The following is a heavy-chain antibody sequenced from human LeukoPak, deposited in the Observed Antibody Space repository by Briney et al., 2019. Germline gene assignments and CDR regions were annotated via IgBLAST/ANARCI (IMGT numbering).Heavy chain of an antibody. CDR3: ARLVVYYDSSGSTYYFDY. Sequence: PSETLSLTCTVSGGSISSSSYYWGWIRQPPGKGLEWIGSIYYSGSTYYNPSLKSRVTISVDTSKNQFSLKLSPVTAADTAVYYCARLVVYYDSSGSTYYFDYWGQGTLVTVSS. CDR2: IYYSGST. J-gene: IGHJ4*02. D-gene: IGHD3-22*01. V-gene: IGHV4-39*01. CDR1: GGSISSSSYY.